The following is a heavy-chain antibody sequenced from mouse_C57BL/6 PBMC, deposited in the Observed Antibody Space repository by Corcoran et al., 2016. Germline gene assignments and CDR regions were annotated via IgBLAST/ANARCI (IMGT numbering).Heavy chain of an antibody. V-gene: IGHV9-3*01. D-gene: IGHD3-3*01. CDR2: INTYSGVP. CDR3: ARRDCYFDY. J-gene: IGHJ2*01. CDR1: GYTFTTYG. Sequence: QIQLVQSGPELKKPGETVKISCKASGYTFTTYGMSWVKQAPGKGLKWMGWINTYSGVPTYADDFKGRFAFSLETSASTAYLQINNLKNEDTATYFCARRDCYFDYWGQGTTLTVSS.